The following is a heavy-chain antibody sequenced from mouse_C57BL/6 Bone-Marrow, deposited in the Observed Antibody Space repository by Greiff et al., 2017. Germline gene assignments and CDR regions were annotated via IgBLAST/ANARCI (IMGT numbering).Heavy chain of an antibody. J-gene: IGHJ1*03. CDR2: IYPRSGNT. Sequence: VQLVESGAELARPGASVKLSCKASGYTFTSYGISWVKQRTGQGLEWIGEIYPRSGNTYYNEKFKGKATLTADKSSSTAYMELRSLTSEDSAVYFCAREFITTVVANWYFDVWGTGTTVTVSS. CDR1: GYTFTSYG. CDR3: AREFITTVVANWYFDV. D-gene: IGHD1-1*01. V-gene: IGHV1-81*01.